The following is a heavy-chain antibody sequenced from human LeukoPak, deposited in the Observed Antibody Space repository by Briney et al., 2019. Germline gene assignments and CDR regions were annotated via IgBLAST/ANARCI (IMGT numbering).Heavy chain of an antibody. CDR2: IDPTDSYT. V-gene: IGHV5-10-1*01. D-gene: IGHD5-18*01. CDR3: ARTSGYSYGSAFDI. Sequence: GEALKISCKGSGYSFTSYWITWVRPMPGKGLEGMGRIDPTDSYTNYSPSFQGHVTISADKSISTAYLQWSSLKASDTAMYYCARTSGYSYGSAFDIWGQGTMVTVSS. CDR1: GYSFTSYW. J-gene: IGHJ3*02.